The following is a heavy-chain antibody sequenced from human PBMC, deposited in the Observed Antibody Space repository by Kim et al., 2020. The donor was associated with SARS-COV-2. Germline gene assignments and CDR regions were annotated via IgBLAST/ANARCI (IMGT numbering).Heavy chain of an antibody. V-gene: IGHV4-31*02. J-gene: IGHJ5*02. D-gene: IGHD3-10*01. Sequence: KSRVTISVDTSKNQFSRKLSSVTAADTAVYYCARVGITMVRGTVDNWFDPWGQGTLVTVSS. CDR3: ARVGITMVRGTVDNWFDP.